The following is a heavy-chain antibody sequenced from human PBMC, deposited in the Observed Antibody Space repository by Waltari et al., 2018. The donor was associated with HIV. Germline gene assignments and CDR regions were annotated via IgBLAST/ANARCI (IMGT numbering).Heavy chain of an antibody. J-gene: IGHJ5*01. Sequence: QVQIVQSGAEVKKPGASVKLSCTASGYMFTTYAIHWVRQAPGERFEWMGWINAGNGNTKYSEKFQDRITISTDTSTSTAYMELSSLRSEDTAFYYCARDFTISGSFWFDSWGQGPWSPSPQ. CDR1: GYMFTTYA. D-gene: IGHD3-10*01. V-gene: IGHV1-3*01. CDR2: INAGNGNT. CDR3: ARDFTISGSFWFDS.